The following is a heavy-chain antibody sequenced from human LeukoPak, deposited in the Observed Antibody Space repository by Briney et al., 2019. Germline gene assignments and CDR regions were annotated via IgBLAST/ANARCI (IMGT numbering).Heavy chain of an antibody. CDR2: TSYDESNR. J-gene: IGHJ4*02. V-gene: IGHV3-30*18. D-gene: IGHD2-2*01. CDR3: AKDRRYCGSASCNDFDY. Sequence: PGRSLRLSCAASGFTFNNYGMHWVRQAPGKGLEWVAVTSYDESNRYYADSVKGRFTISRDNSKNMLYLQMNSLRAEDTAVYYCAKDRRYCGSASCNDFDYWGQGTLVTVSS. CDR1: GFTFNNYG.